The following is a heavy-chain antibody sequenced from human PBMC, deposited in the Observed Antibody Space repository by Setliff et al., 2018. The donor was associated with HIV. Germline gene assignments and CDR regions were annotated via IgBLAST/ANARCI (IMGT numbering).Heavy chain of an antibody. CDR1: GGSFSGYY. V-gene: IGHV4-34*01. J-gene: IGHJ4*02. Sequence: PSETLSLTCAVYGGSFSGYYWSWIRQPPGKGLEWIGEISHSGSTNYNPSLKSRVTISVDTSKNQFSLKLSSVTAADTAVYYCARSFGNGNSRLGNWGQGTLVTVSS. CDR2: ISHSGST. CDR3: ARSFGNGNSRLGN. D-gene: IGHD2-8*01.